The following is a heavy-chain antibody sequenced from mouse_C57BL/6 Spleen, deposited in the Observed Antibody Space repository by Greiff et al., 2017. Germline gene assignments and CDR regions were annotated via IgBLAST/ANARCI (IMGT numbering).Heavy chain of an antibody. V-gene: IGHV1-82*01. CDR3: ARDYGSSSY. CDR2: IYPGDGDT. Sequence: QVQLQQSGPELVKPGASVKISCKASGYAFSSSWMNWVKQRPGKGLEWIGRIYPGDGDTNYNGKFKGKATLTADKSSSTAYMQLRSLTSEDSAVYFCARDYGSSSYWGQGTLVTVSA. J-gene: IGHJ3*01. CDR1: GYAFSSSW. D-gene: IGHD1-1*01.